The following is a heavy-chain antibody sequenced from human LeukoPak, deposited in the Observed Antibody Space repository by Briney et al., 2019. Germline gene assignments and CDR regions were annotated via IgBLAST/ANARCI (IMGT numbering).Heavy chain of an antibody. V-gene: IGHV4-34*01. CDR2: INHSGST. Sequence: GSLRLSCAASGFTFSSYEMNWVRQAPGKGLEWIGEINHSGSTNYNPSLKSRVTISVDTSKNQFSLKLSSVTAADTAVYYCARLVSLYGSGSYDYWGQGTLVTVSS. D-gene: IGHD3-10*01. CDR1: GFTFSSYE. J-gene: IGHJ4*02. CDR3: ARLVSLYGSGSYDY.